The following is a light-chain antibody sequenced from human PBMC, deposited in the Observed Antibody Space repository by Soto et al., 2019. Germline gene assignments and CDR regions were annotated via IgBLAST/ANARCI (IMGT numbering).Light chain of an antibody. CDR2: EAT. CDR1: QSIRSY. CDR3: QQSYTTPFT. J-gene: IGKJ3*01. V-gene: IGKV1-39*01. Sequence: DIQMTQSPSSLSASVGDRVTITCRASQSIRSYLNWYQQKPAKAPELLIYEATSLQSGVPSRFSGSGSGTDFTLTICSLQPEDFATYYCQQSYTTPFTFGPGTKVDIK.